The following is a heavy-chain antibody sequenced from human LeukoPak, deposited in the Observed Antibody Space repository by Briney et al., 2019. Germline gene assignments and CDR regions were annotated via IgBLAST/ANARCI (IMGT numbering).Heavy chain of an antibody. V-gene: IGHV4-34*01. CDR1: GGSFSGYY. Sequence: SETLSLTCAVYGGSFSGYYWSWIRQPPGKGLECIGEINHSGSTNYNPSLKSRVTISVDTSKNQFSLKLSSVTAADTAVYYCARGRGYYYDSSGYYSPLWYWGQGTLVTVSS. CDR2: INHSGST. J-gene: IGHJ4*02. CDR3: ARGRGYYYDSSGYYSPLWY. D-gene: IGHD3-22*01.